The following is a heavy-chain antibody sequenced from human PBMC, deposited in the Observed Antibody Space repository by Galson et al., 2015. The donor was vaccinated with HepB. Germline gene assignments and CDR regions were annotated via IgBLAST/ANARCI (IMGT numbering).Heavy chain of an antibody. V-gene: IGHV1-18*01. D-gene: IGHD6-13*01. CDR1: GSSFTNYG. CDR3: AREEGVAVGTDTLDF. CDR2: ISPYNGNT. Sequence: SVKVSCKASGSSFTNYGITWVRQAPGQGLEGMGWISPYNGNTNYAQNLQGRVTMTADTSTTTAFMELRGLKSDDTAVYYCAREEGVAVGTDTLDFWGQGTLLTVSS. J-gene: IGHJ4*02.